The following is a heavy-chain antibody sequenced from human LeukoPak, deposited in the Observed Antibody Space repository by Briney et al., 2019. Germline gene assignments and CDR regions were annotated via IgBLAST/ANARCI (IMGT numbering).Heavy chain of an antibody. CDR3: GRFGYEAAVDY. V-gene: IGHV3-7*01. Sequence: GGSLRLSCAASEFTFSTYWMTWVRQAPGKGLERVANIERPGSETYYVDPVKGRFTISRDNAKNLLYLQMNSLRAEDTAVYYCGRFGYEAAVDYRGQGTLVTVSS. J-gene: IGHJ4*02. D-gene: IGHD6-13*01. CDR2: IERPGSET. CDR1: EFTFSTYW.